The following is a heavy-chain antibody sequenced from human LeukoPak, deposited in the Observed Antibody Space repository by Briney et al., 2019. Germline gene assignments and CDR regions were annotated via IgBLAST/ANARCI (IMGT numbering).Heavy chain of an antibody. CDR3: ASGSGSYYFYEAFDI. Sequence: SETLSLTCTVSGGSISSYYWSWIRQPPGKGLEWIGYIYYSGSTNYNPSLKSRVTISVDMSKNQFSLKLSSVTAADTAVYYCASGSGSYYFYEAFDIWGQGTMVTVSS. D-gene: IGHD1-26*01. J-gene: IGHJ3*02. V-gene: IGHV4-59*12. CDR2: IYYSGST. CDR1: GGSISSYY.